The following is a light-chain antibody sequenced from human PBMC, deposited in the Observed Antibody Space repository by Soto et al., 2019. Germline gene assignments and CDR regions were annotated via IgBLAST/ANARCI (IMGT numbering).Light chain of an antibody. V-gene: IGLV2-14*01. J-gene: IGLJ2*01. Sequence: QSALTQPASVSGSPGQSITISCTGTSRDVGAYNFVSWYQQFPGKAPKLMIYEVSNRPSGVSDRFSGSKSGNTASLIISGLQAEDEADYYCSSQTGSGTMLFGGGTKLTV. CDR3: SSQTGSGTML. CDR1: SRDVGAYNF. CDR2: EVS.